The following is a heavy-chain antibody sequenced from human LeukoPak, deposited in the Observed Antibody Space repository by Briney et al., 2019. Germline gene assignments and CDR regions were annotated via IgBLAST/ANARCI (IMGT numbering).Heavy chain of an antibody. J-gene: IGHJ4*02. Sequence: GGSLRLSCAASGFTFSSYAMHWVRQAPGKGLEWVAVISYDGSNKYYADSVKGRFTISRDNSKNTLYLQMNSLRAEDTAVYYFARGVGATGIGYWGQGTLVTVSS. CDR2: ISYDGSNK. V-gene: IGHV3-30-3*01. CDR1: GFTFSSYA. D-gene: IGHD1-26*01. CDR3: ARGVGATGIGY.